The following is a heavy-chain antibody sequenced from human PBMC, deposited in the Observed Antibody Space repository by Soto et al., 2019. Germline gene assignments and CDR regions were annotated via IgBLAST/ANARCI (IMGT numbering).Heavy chain of an antibody. V-gene: IGHV3-53*01. CDR1: GFTVSSNY. Sequence: EVQLVESGGGLIQPGGSLRLSCAASGFTVSSNYMSWVRQAPGKGLEWVSVIYSGGSTYYADSVKGRFTISRDNSKNTLYFQMNSLRAEDTAVYYCATGGGSSSWYGVVYYYYGMDVWGQGTTVTVSS. CDR2: IYSGGST. D-gene: IGHD6-13*01. J-gene: IGHJ6*02. CDR3: ATGGGSSSWYGVVYYYYGMDV.